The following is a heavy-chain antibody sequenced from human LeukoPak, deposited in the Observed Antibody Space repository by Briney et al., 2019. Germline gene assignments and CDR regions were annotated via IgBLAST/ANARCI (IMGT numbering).Heavy chain of an antibody. Sequence: GGSLRLSCAASEFTFSSYSMNWVRQAPGKGLEWVSYITNSGNSKSYADSVKGRFTISRDNTKNSLYLQMNGLRAEDTAVYYCARSHVVVVPDYWGQGTLVTVSS. J-gene: IGHJ4*02. CDR3: ARSHVVVVPDY. D-gene: IGHD2-15*01. CDR1: EFTFSSYS. CDR2: ITNSGNSK. V-gene: IGHV3-48*01.